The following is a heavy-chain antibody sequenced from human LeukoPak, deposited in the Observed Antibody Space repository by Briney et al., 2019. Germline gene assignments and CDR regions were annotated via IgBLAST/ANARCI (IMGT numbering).Heavy chain of an antibody. CDR2: FDLEVGDT. V-gene: IGHV1-24*01. J-gene: IGHJ3*02. Sequence: ASVKVSCKLSGYTLSDVSIQWVRQAPGKGLEWMGGFDLEVGDTVYAQKFQGRVTMTDDTPTDTAYMDLGSLRSEDTAVYYCATSTRFDGLDIWGQGTMVNVSS. CDR3: ATSTRFDGLDI. CDR1: GYTLSDVS.